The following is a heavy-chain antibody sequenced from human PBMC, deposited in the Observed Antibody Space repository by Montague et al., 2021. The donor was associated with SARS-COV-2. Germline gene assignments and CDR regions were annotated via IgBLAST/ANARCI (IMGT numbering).Heavy chain of an antibody. V-gene: IGHV4-39*01. CDR1: RPSSSRGNQY. Sequence: SETLSLTCAVDRPSSSRGNQYRTGIAQPRTKGIKLIGMLHYIGNTYYNPSLESRVTISVDTSENQFSLKLRSVIAADTAVHYCARLLPDGTVVATDIPFDSWGQGTLGTGPS. CDR2: LHYIGNT. D-gene: IGHD2-21*02. CDR3: ARLLPDGTVVATDIPFDS. J-gene: IGHJ4*02.